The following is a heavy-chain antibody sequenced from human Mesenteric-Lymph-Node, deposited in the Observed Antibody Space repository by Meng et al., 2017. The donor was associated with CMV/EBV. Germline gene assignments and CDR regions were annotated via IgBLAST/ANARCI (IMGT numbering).Heavy chain of an antibody. Sequence: GGSLRLSCAASGFTVSSNYMSWVRQAPGKGLEWVSVIYSGGSTYYADSVKGRFTISRDNSKNTLYLQMNSLRAEDTAVYYCAREVLDSETSCFDYWGQGTLVTVSS. CDR3: AREVLDSETSCFDY. J-gene: IGHJ4*02. D-gene: IGHD2-2*01. CDR1: GFTVSSNY. V-gene: IGHV3-53*05. CDR2: IYSGGST.